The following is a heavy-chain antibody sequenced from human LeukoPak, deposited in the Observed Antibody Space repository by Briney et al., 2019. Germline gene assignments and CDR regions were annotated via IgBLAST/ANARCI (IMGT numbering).Heavy chain of an antibody. CDR2: ISGSGGST. J-gene: IGHJ5*02. V-gene: IGHV3-23*01. Sequence: GGSLRLSCAASGFTFSSYAMSWVRQAPGKGLEWVSAISGSGGSTYYADSVKGRFTISRDNSKNTLYLQMNSLRAEDTAVYYCAKDPLKYSSSWYGNWFDPWGQGTLVTVSS. CDR1: GFTFSSYA. CDR3: AKDPLKYSSSWYGNWFDP. D-gene: IGHD6-13*01.